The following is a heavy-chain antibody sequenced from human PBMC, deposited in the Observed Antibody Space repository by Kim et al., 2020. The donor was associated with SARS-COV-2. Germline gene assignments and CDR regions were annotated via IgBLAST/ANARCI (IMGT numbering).Heavy chain of an antibody. V-gene: IGHV4-59*01. CDR2: IYYSGST. CDR1: GGSISSYY. CDR3: ARGDDSSGSGDAFDI. D-gene: IGHD3-22*01. J-gene: IGHJ3*02. Sequence: SETLSLTCTVSGGSISSYYWSWIRQPPGKGLEWIGYIYYSGSTNYNPSLKSRVTISVDTSKNQFSLKLSSVTAADTAVYYCARGDDSSGSGDAFDIWGQG.